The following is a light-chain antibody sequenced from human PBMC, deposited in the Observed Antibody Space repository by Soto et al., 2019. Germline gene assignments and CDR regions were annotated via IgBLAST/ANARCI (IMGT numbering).Light chain of an antibody. Sequence: QSVLTQPASVSGSPGQSITISCSGTNSNVGGYNYVSWYQQHPGKAPKLMIYEVSNRPSGVSDRFSGSKSGNTASLTISGLQAEDEADYYCSSYTSSITVVFGGGTKLTVL. CDR1: NSNVGGYNY. CDR2: EVS. J-gene: IGLJ2*01. V-gene: IGLV2-14*01. CDR3: SSYTSSITVV.